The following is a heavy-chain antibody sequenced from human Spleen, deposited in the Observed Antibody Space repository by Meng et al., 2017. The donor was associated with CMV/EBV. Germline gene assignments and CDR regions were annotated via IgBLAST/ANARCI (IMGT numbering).Heavy chain of an antibody. J-gene: IGHJ4*02. CDR2: ISGTSSYI. CDR3: ARVPGDY. CDR1: GFTFSTYS. V-gene: IGHV3-21*01. Sequence: GESLKISCGASGFTFSTYSMNWVRQAPGKGLGWVSSISGTSSYIYYADSVRGRFTISRDNAKNSLYLQMNSLRAEDTAVYYCARVPGDYWGQGTLVTVSS.